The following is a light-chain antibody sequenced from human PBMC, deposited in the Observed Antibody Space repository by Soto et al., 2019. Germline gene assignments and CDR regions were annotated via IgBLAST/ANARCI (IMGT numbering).Light chain of an antibody. CDR3: VSYTTSASYV. Sequence: QSVLTQPASVSGSPGQSITISCTGTSSDGGNYMFVSWYRQHPGKAPKLMIYDINNRPSRVSNRFSGSQSGNTASLTISGLQAEEEADYYCVSYTTSASYVFGTGTKVTVL. CDR1: SSDGGNYMF. V-gene: IGLV2-14*01. J-gene: IGLJ1*01. CDR2: DIN.